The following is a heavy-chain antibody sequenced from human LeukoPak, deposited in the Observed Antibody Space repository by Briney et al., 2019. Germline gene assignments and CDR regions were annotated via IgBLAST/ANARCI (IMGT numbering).Heavy chain of an antibody. V-gene: IGHV4-39*01. Sequence: SETLSLTCTVSGGSLRVRGYYWGWIRQPPGKGLEWIGSISYTGSTYYNPSLKSRVTISVDTSKNQFSLKLTSVTAADTAVYYCSAYYYDSSGYLGCGQGTLVTVSS. CDR2: ISYTGST. CDR3: SAYYYDSSGYLG. D-gene: IGHD3-22*01. CDR1: GGSLRVRGYY. J-gene: IGHJ4*02.